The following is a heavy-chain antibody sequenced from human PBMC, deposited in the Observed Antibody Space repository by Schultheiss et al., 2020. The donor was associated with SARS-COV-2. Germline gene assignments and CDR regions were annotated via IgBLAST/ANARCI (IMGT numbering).Heavy chain of an antibody. Sequence: GGSLRLSCAASGFTFSTYTIHWVRLAPGKGLECVAVISYDGSNEYYADSVKGRFTISRDNSKNTLYLQMNSLRAEDTAVYYCARDNPVTQEPLDYWGQGTLVTVSS. D-gene: IGHD1-14*01. J-gene: IGHJ4*02. CDR3: ARDNPVTQEPLDY. CDR1: GFTFSTYT. V-gene: IGHV3-30*04. CDR2: ISYDGSNE.